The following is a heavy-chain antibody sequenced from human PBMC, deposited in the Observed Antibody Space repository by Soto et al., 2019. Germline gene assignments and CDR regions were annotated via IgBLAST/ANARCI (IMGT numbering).Heavy chain of an antibody. Sequence: GESLKISCEASGYTLTNHWIGWVRQMPGKGLDWMGLIHFANSDTKYSPSFQGQVTISADKSTSTAYLQWSSLRASDTATYHCAHAIHGTTYFNWGQGTLVTVSS. D-gene: IGHD1-1*01. V-gene: IGHV5-51*01. CDR3: AHAIHGTTYFN. CDR2: IHFANSDT. J-gene: IGHJ4*02. CDR1: GYTLTNHW.